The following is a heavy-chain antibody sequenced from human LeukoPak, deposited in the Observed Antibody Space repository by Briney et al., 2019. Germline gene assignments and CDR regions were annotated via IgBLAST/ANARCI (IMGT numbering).Heavy chain of an antibody. J-gene: IGHJ6*02. D-gene: IGHD6-13*01. Sequence: ASVKVSCKASGNTLTRQFMQLLRQAPGQGLEWMGWINPNSGGTNYAQKFQGRIPMTRDTSISSGHMEMSRLKADDTAVYYCARGPTIASARYYYYAMDVWGQGTTVTVSS. CDR1: GNTLTRQF. V-gene: IGHV1-2*02. CDR2: INPNSGGT. CDR3: ARGPTIASARYYYYAMDV.